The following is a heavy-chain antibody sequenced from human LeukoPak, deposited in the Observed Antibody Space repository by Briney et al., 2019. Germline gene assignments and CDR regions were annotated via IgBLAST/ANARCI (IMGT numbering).Heavy chain of an antibody. Sequence: SETLSLTCAVSSGSISSFNWWSWVRQPPGKGLEWIGEIYHSGNTNYNPSLKSRVTISVDKPKNQFSLKLSSVTAADTAVYYCARRDSGGYYSIWGQGTLVTVSS. J-gene: IGHJ4*02. V-gene: IGHV4-4*02. CDR1: SGSISSFNW. CDR2: IYHSGNT. D-gene: IGHD3-22*01. CDR3: ARRDSGGYYSI.